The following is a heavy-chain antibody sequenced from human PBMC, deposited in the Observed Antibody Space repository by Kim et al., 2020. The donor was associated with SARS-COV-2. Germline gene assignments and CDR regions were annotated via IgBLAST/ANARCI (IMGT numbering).Heavy chain of an antibody. V-gene: IGHV3-66*01. CDR3: ATVVFYYDAGYFKN. Sequence: GGSLRLSCAASGYTVTYSYMGWVRQAPGKGLEWVSFIYSGGNTIYADSVKGRLIISRDHSKNTLYLQMNSLGAEDTAVYYCATVVFYYDAGYFKNWGQGTRVIVSS. D-gene: IGHD3-22*01. CDR2: IYSGGNT. J-gene: IGHJ1*01. CDR1: GYTVTYSY.